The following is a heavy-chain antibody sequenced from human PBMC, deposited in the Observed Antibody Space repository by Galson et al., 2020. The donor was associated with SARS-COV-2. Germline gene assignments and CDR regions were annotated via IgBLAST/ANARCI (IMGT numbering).Heavy chain of an antibody. CDR1: GFTFSSYA. CDR2: ISGSGGST. V-gene: IGHV3-23*01. J-gene: IGHJ5*02. CDR3: AKGCASGIAARLCNWFDP. Sequence: GESLKISCAASGFTFSSYAMSWVRQAPGKGLEWVSAISGSGGSTYYADSVKGRFTISRDNSKNTLYLQMNSLRAEDTAVYYCAKGCASGIAARLCNWFDPWGQGTLVTVSS. D-gene: IGHD6-6*01.